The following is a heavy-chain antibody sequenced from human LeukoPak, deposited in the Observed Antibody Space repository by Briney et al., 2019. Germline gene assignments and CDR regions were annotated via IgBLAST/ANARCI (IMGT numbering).Heavy chain of an antibody. CDR1: GLTFSSSE. D-gene: IGHD3-3*01. V-gene: IGHV3-48*03. Sequence: GALRLSCAASGLTFSSSEMNWVRQAPGKGLEWISYISSRGGTIYHADSVKGRFTVSRDNAKNSLYLQMNSLRAEDTAVYYCATQGRSAISGIWGQGTMVTVSS. CDR3: ATQGRSAISGI. J-gene: IGHJ3*02. CDR2: ISSRGGTI.